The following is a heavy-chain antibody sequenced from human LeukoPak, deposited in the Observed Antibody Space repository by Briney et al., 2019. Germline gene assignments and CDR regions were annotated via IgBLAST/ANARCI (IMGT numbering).Heavy chain of an antibody. V-gene: IGHV3-23*01. Sequence: PGGSLRLSCAASDFTFRSYAMQWVRQAQGKGVGWVSGISGSGDSTFYADSVKGRFTIFRDNSKNTLYLQMNSLRAEDTAVYYCAKYLSAKGPPYALEVWGQGTTVTVSS. CDR1: DFTFRSYA. CDR2: ISGSGDST. J-gene: IGHJ6*02. CDR3: AKYLSAKGPPYALEV.